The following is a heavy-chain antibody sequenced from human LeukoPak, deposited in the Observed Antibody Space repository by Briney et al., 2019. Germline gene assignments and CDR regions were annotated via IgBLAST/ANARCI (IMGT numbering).Heavy chain of an antibody. CDR2: IKQDGSEK. J-gene: IGHJ4*02. Sequence: GGSLRLSCAASGFTFSTYWMSWVRQAPGKGLEWVANIKQDGSEKYYVDSVKGRFTISRDNAKNSLYLQMNSLRAEDTAVYYCAGGRCSSTSCFFDYWGQGTLVTVSS. D-gene: IGHD2-2*01. CDR1: GFTFSTYW. CDR3: AGGRCSSTSCFFDY. V-gene: IGHV3-7*01.